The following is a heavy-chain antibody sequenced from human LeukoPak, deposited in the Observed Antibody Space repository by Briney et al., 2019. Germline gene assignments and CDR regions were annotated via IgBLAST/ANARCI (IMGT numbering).Heavy chain of an antibody. CDR2: ISTSSSYI. Sequence: GGSLRLSCAASRFTLSTYSMNWVSQAPGKGLEWVSSISTSSSYIFYADSVKGRFTISRDNAKSSLYLQMNSLRAEDTAVYYCARCSGGSYYHSDDYWGQGTLVTVSS. V-gene: IGHV3-21*01. D-gene: IGHD2-15*01. CDR1: RFTLSTYS. J-gene: IGHJ4*02. CDR3: ARCSGGSYYHSDDY.